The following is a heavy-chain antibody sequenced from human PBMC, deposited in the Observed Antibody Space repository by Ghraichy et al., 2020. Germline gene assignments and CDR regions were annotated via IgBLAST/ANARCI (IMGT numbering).Heavy chain of an antibody. J-gene: IGHJ2*01. CDR2: IYRAGYS. Sequence: GESLNISCAASGFTVSSNYMSWVRQAPGKGLEWVSVIYRAGYSYYADSVKGQFTISRDNSKNTLFLQMNSLRAEDTAVYYCARGPLGYFDLWGRGTLVTVSS. CDR1: GFTVSSNY. CDR3: ARGPLGYFDL. V-gene: IGHV3-53*01.